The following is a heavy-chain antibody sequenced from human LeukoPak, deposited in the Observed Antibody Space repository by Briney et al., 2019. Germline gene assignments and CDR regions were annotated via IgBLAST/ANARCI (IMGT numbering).Heavy chain of an antibody. CDR3: ARDLSQGPLGY. V-gene: IGHV4-59*01. D-gene: IGHD3-16*01. CDR2: IYYTGTT. CDR1: GGSIGSYY. Sequence: SETLSLTCTVSGGSIGSYYWTWIRQPPGKGLEWIGYIYYTGTTNYNPSLKSRVTISVDTSKNQFSLKLTSVTAADTAVYYCARDLSQGPLGYWGQGTLVTVSS. J-gene: IGHJ4*02.